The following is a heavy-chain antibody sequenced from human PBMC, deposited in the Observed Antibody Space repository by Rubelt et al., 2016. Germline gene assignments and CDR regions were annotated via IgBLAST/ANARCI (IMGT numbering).Heavy chain of an antibody. J-gene: IGHJ4*02. V-gene: IGHV4-4*07. CDR3: ARGDPDRGSRTVTLDY. D-gene: IGHD4-17*01. CDR1: GGSISRYY. Sequence: QLQLQESGPGLVKPSATLSLTCTVSGGSISRYYWSWIRQPAGKGLAWIGRIYTSGSAHYNPSLKRRVTRSGDTSKNQLSLRLSSVTVADTAGYYCARGDPDRGSRTVTLDYWGQGTLVTVSS. CDR2: IYTSGSA.